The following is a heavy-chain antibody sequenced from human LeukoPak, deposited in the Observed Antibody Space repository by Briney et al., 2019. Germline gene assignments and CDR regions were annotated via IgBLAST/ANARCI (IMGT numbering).Heavy chain of an antibody. CDR2: ISGYNGNP. CDR1: GYTFTNFG. V-gene: IGHV1-18*01. J-gene: IGHJ6*03. CDR3: ARGTVTTPGYYYYYYMDV. D-gene: IGHD4-17*01. Sequence: GASVKVSCKASGYTFTNFGISWVRQAPGQGLEWMGWISGYNGNPKYAQKFQGRVTITADESTSTAYMELSSLRSEDTAVYYCARGTVTTPGYYYYYYMDVWGKGTTVTISS.